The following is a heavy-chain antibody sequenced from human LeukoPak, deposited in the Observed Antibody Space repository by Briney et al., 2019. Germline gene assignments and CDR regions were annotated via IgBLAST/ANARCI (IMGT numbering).Heavy chain of an antibody. V-gene: IGHV4-30-4*08. CDR3: ASHYYDSSGYYKTDYYYYYGMDV. CDR1: GGSISSGGYY. D-gene: IGHD3-22*01. Sequence: SQTLSLTCTVSGGSISSGGYYWSWIRQHPGKGLEWIGYIYYSGSTYYNPSLKSRVAISVDTSKNQFSLKLSSVTAADTAVYYCASHYYDSSGYYKTDYYYYYGMDVWGQGTTVTVSS. J-gene: IGHJ6*02. CDR2: IYYSGST.